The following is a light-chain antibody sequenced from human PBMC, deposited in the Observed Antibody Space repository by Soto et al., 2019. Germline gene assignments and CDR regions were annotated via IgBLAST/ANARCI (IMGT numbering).Light chain of an antibody. V-gene: IGKV3-20*01. J-gene: IGKJ2*01. Sequence: IVLTQSPDTLSLSPGDRATLSCRASRTIGTTFFAWYQQKPGRAPRLLIYSTSNRASGTPDRFSGSGSGTDFTLTIGRLVPEDFAVYFCHHFGGSWDTSGQGTKLEIK. CDR3: HHFGGSWDT. CDR2: STS. CDR1: RTIGTTF.